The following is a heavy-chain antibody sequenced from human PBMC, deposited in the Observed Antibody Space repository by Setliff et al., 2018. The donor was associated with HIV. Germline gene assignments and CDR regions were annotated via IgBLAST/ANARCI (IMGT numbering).Heavy chain of an antibody. J-gene: IGHJ5*02. CDR1: GVSINRTDHY. CDR3: ARVPVAGANWFDP. V-gene: IGHV4-39*01. Sequence: SETLSLTCSVSGVSINRTDHYWGWIRQSPGKRLEWIGSVSQSGSTYYNPSLKSRITISVDRSKNLFSLKLISVTAADQGVYYCARVPVAGANWFDPWGLGTLVTVSP. D-gene: IGHD2-21*01. CDR2: VSQSGST.